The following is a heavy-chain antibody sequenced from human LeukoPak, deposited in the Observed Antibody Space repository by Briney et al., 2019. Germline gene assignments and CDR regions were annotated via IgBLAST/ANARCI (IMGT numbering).Heavy chain of an antibody. CDR2: IKQDGNEK. Sequence: GGSLRLSCAASGFTFSSYSMNWVRQAPGKGLEWVANIKQDGNEKYYVDSVKGRFTISRDNAKNSLFLQMNSLRAEDTAVYYCARGKAQFDPWGQGTLVTVSS. CDR1: GFTFSSYS. D-gene: IGHD6-6*01. CDR3: ARGKAQFDP. V-gene: IGHV3-7*01. J-gene: IGHJ5*02.